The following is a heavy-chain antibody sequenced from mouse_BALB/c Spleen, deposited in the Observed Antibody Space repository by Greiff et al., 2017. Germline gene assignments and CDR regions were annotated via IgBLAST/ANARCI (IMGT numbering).Heavy chain of an antibody. D-gene: IGHD2-4*01. J-gene: IGHJ4*01. Sequence: LQQPGSELVRPGASVKLSCKASGYTFTSYWMHWVKQRPGQGLEWIGNIYPGSGSTNYDEKFKSKATLTVDTSSSTAYMQLSSLTSEDSAVYYCTRGDDYDDYAMDYWGQGTSVTVSS. CDR3: TRGDDYDDYAMDY. CDR2: IYPGSGST. V-gene: IGHV1S22*01. CDR1: GYTFTSYW.